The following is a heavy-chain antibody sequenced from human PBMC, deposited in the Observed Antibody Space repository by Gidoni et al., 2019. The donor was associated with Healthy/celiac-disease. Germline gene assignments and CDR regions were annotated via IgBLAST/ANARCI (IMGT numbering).Heavy chain of an antibody. V-gene: IGHV3-30*18. Sequence: QVQLVESGGGVVQPGRSLRLSCAASGFTFSSYGMHWVRQAPGKGLEWVAVLSYDGSNKYYADSVKGRFTISRDNSKNTLYLQMNSLRAEDTAVYYCAKGTRYSSSWYSSKYYYYGMDVWGQGTTVTVSS. CDR2: LSYDGSNK. CDR3: AKGTRYSSSWYSSKYYYYGMDV. D-gene: IGHD6-13*01. J-gene: IGHJ6*02. CDR1: GFTFSSYG.